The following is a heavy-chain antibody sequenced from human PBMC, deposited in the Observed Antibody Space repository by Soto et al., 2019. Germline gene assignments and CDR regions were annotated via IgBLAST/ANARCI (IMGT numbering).Heavy chain of an antibody. CDR2: ISYDGRHD. CDR3: ATNVAVVTTADNLFDS. V-gene: IGHV3-30*04. CDR1: GFTFSSYT. J-gene: IGHJ4*02. Sequence: QVHLVESGGGVVQSGRSLRLSCAASGFTFSSYTMNWVRLLPGRGLEWVAVISYDGRHDYYSDSVEGRFTISRDNVKIILYLQMNSLRPEDTAVYYCATNVAVVTTADNLFDSWGQGALVTVSS. D-gene: IGHD4-17*01.